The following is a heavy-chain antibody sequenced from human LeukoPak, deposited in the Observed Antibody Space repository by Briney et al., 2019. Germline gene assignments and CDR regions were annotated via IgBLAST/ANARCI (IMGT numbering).Heavy chain of an antibody. D-gene: IGHD3-10*01. CDR3: ARGAYGSGSSYNYYGMDV. CDR1: AYSFNSHC. Sequence: GESLKISCKGSAYSFNSHCIAWVRQMPGKGLEWMGIIYPGDSDSRYSPSFQGQVTISADESISTAYLHWSSLKASDTGMYYCARGAYGSGSSYNYYGMDVWGQGTTVTVSS. CDR2: IYPGDSDS. J-gene: IGHJ6*02. V-gene: IGHV5-51*01.